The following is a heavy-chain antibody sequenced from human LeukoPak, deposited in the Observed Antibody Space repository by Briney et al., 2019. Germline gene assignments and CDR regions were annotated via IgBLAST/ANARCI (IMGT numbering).Heavy chain of an antibody. Sequence: GASVKVSCMASGYTFTGYYMHWVRQAPGQGLEWMGWINPNSGGTNYAQTFQGRVTMTRDTSISTAYMELSRLRSDDTAAYYCARHETAAMFYWGQGTLVTVSS. CDR2: INPNSGGT. J-gene: IGHJ4*02. CDR3: ARHETAAMFY. D-gene: IGHD5-18*01. CDR1: GYTFTGYY. V-gene: IGHV1-2*02.